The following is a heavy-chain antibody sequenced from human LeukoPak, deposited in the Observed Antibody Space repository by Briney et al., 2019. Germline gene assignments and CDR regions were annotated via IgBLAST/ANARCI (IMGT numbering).Heavy chain of an antibody. V-gene: IGHV1-18*03. CDR1: GYTFSSHG. J-gene: IGHJ4*02. Sequence: ASVKVSCKPSGYTFSSHGISWVRQAPGQGLEWMGWISAYSGNTNYAQKLQGRVTITRDTSASTLYMELSSLRSEDMAVYYYARGNNWNYDYWGQGTLVTVSS. D-gene: IGHD1-7*01. CDR2: ISAYSGNT. CDR3: ARGNNWNYDY.